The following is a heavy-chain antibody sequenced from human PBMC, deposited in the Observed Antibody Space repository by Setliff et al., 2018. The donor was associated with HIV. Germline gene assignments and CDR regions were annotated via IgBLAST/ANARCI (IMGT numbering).Heavy chain of an antibody. D-gene: IGHD5-18*01. CDR1: GFTFTSYS. Sequence: PGGSLRLSCAASGFTFTSYSVNWVRQAPGKGLEWVSSISSTSSYIYYADSVKGRFTISRDNSKNTLYLQMNSLRAEDTAVYYCAKGSLPSGYSYGFFDYWGQGTLVTVSS. CDR2: ISSTSSYI. J-gene: IGHJ4*02. V-gene: IGHV3-21*01. CDR3: AKGSLPSGYSYGFFDY.